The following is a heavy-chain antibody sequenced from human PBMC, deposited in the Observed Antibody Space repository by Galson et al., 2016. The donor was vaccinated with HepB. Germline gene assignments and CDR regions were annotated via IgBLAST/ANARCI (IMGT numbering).Heavy chain of an antibody. V-gene: IGHV1-69*13. CDR3: ARDPRDWGVGYHYLWGSYRYVHGIDV. Sequence: SVKVSCKASGGTFSSYAISWVRQAPGQGLEWMGGIIPIFGTANYAQKFQGRVTITADESTSTAYMELSSLSSEDTAVYYCARDPRDWGVGYHYLWGSYRYVHGIDVWGQGTTVTVSS. CDR1: GGTFSSYA. D-gene: IGHD3-16*02. J-gene: IGHJ6*02. CDR2: IIPIFGTA.